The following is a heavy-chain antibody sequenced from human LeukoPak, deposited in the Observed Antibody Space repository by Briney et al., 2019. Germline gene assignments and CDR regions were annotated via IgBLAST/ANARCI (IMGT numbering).Heavy chain of an antibody. CDR3: ARHKYRDSSGYPNFDY. CDR1: GGSISSYY. Sequence: SETLSLTCTVSGGSISSYYWSWIRQPPGKGLEWIGYIYDSGSTNYNPSLKSRVTISVDTSKNQFSLKLSSVTAADTAVYYCARHKYRDSSGYPNFDYWGQGTLVTVSS. V-gene: IGHV4-59*08. CDR2: IYDSGST. D-gene: IGHD3-22*01. J-gene: IGHJ4*02.